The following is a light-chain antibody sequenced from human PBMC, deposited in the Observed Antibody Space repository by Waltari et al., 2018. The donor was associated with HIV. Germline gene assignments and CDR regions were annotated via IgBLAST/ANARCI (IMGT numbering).Light chain of an antibody. J-gene: IGLJ2*01. V-gene: IGLV3-19*01. Sequence: SSELTQDPAVSVALGQTVRITCRGDNLRTYDASWYQQKPGQAPVLFIYGKNNRPSGIPDRCSGSSSGNTASLTITGAQAEDEADYYCNSRDSSGNHVVFGGGTKLTVL. CDR1: NLRTYD. CDR2: GKN. CDR3: NSRDSSGNHVV.